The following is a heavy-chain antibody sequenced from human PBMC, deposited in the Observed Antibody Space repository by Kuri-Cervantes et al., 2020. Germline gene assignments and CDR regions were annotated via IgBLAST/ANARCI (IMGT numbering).Heavy chain of an antibody. V-gene: IGHV1-3*01. J-gene: IGHJ3*02. Sequence: ASVKVSCKASGYTFTSYAMHWVRQAPGQRLEWMGWINAGNGNTKYSQKFQGRVTITADESTSTAYMELSSLRSEDTAVYYCARETGDAFDIWGQGTMVTVSS. CDR3: ARETGDAFDI. CDR1: GYTFTSYA. CDR2: INAGNGNT.